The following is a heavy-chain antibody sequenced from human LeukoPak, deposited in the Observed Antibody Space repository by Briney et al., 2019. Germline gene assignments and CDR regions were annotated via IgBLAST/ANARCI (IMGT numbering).Heavy chain of an antibody. J-gene: IGHJ4*02. Sequence: PGGSLRLSCAASGFTFSDHYIDWVRQAPGKGLEWVAFIRYDGSNKYYADSVKGRFTISRDNSTNTLYLQMNSLRGEDTAVYYCAKDRVLRYFDWLFDLDYWGQGTLVTVSS. CDR2: IRYDGSNK. CDR3: AKDRVLRYFDWLFDLDY. CDR1: GFTFSDHY. D-gene: IGHD3-9*01. V-gene: IGHV3-30*02.